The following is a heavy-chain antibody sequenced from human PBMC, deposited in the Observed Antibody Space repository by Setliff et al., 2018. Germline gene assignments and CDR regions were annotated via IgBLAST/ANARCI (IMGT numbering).Heavy chain of an antibody. D-gene: IGHD3-10*01. Sequence: LSETLSLTCDVFGGSFSGYFWAWIRQSPGKGLEWIGDVNDSGSANYKPSLKSRLTISRDTSKNQLSLNLSSVTAADMAVYYCARGRYYGSGSYSLWGQGTLVTVSS. J-gene: IGHJ4*02. V-gene: IGHV4-34*01. CDR1: GGSFSGYF. CDR2: VNDSGSA. CDR3: ARGRYYGSGSYSL.